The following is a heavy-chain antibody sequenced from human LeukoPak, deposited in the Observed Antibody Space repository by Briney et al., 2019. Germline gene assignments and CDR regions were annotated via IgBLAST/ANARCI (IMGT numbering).Heavy chain of an antibody. CDR2: ISAYNGNT. D-gene: IGHD3-10*01. V-gene: IGHV1-18*01. J-gene: IGHJ6*02. CDR3: AREVEYYYGSGSHYYYYGMDV. CDR1: GYTFTSYG. Sequence: ASVKVSCKASGYTFTSYGISWVRQAPGQGLEWMGWISAYNGNTNYAQKLQGRVTMTTDTSTSTAYMELRSLRPDDTAVYYCAREVEYYYGSGSHYYYYGMDVWGQGTTVTVSS.